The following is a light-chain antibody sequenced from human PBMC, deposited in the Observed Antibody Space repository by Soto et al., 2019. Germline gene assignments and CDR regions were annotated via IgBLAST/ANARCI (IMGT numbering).Light chain of an antibody. CDR3: QQTYSTPIT. J-gene: IGKJ5*01. V-gene: IGKV1-39*01. Sequence: DIQMTQSPSSLSASVGDRVTITCRASQTISNTLNWYQQRPGKPPNLLIYASPTLQSGVPPRFSGGGSGTEFTLTISSLQPEDFATYYCQQTYSTPITFGQGTRLEIK. CDR1: QTISNT. CDR2: ASP.